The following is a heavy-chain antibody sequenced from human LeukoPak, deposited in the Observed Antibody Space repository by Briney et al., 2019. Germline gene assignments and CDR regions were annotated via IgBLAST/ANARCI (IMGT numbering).Heavy chain of an antibody. CDR1: GFTFSSYA. CDR3: AREDIVVVVAATEEIYYFDY. D-gene: IGHD2-15*01. J-gene: IGHJ4*02. Sequence: QPGGSLRLSCAASGFTFSSYAMSWVRQAPGKGLEWVANIKQDGSEKYYVDSVKGRFTISRDNAKNSLYLQMNSLRAEDTAVYYCAREDIVVVVAATEEIYYFDYSGQGTLVTVSS. CDR2: IKQDGSEK. V-gene: IGHV3-7*01.